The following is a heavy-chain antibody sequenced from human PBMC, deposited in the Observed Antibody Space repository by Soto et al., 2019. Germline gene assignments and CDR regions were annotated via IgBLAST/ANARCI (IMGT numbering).Heavy chain of an antibody. Sequence: WESLKISCKGSGYSFTSYWIGWVRQMPGKGLEWMGIIYPGDSDTRYSPSFQGQVTISADKSISTAYLQWSSLKASDTAMYYCARNIVATRPHYYYSMDVWGKGTTVTVSS. CDR1: GYSFTSYW. V-gene: IGHV5-51*01. CDR3: ARNIVATRPHYYYSMDV. CDR2: IYPGDSDT. J-gene: IGHJ6*03. D-gene: IGHD5-12*01.